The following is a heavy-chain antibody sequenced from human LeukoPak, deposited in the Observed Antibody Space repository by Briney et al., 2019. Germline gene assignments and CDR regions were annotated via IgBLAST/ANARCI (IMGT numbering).Heavy chain of an antibody. CDR2: MNPNSGNT. CDR1: GYTFTSYD. J-gene: IGHJ6*03. Sequence: ASVKVSCTASGYTFTSYDINWVRQATGQGLEWMGWMNPNSGNTGYAQKFQGRVTITRNTSISTAYMELSSLRSEDTAVYYCARTGGYYYYMDVWGKGTTVTVSS. V-gene: IGHV1-8*03. D-gene: IGHD1-26*01. CDR3: ARTGGYYYYMDV.